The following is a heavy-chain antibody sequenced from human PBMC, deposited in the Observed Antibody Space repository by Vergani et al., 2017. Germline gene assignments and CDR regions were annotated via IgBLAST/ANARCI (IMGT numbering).Heavy chain of an antibody. CDR1: GYTFTSYG. CDR2: ISAYNGNT. CDR3: ARDPRVRGVMIGDYYYYGMDV. D-gene: IGHD3-10*01. V-gene: IGHV1-18*01. J-gene: IGHJ6*04. Sequence: QVQLVQSGAEVKKPGASVKVSCKASGYTFTSYGISWVRQAPGQGLEWMGWISAYNGNTNYAQKLQGRVTMTTDTATSTAYMELRSLRSDDTAVYYCARDPRVRGVMIGDYYYYGMDVWGEGTTVTVSS.